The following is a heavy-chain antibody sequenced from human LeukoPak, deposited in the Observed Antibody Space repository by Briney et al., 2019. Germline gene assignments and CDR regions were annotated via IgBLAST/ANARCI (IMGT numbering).Heavy chain of an antibody. CDR1: GFTFSSYA. Sequence: GGSLRLSCAASGFTFSSYAMSWVRQAPGKGLEWVSAISGSGGSTYYVDSVKGRFTISRDNSKNTLYLQMNSLRAEDTAVYYCAKAVKGYYYYYMDVWGKGTTVTVSS. CDR3: AKAVKGYYYYYMDV. V-gene: IGHV3-23*01. CDR2: ISGSGGST. J-gene: IGHJ6*03.